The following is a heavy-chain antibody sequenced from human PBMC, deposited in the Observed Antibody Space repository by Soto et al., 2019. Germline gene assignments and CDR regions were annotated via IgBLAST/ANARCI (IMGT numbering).Heavy chain of an antibody. CDR2: IYYSGST. D-gene: IGHD3-16*01. CDR3: ARLIVAAEGIDG. Sequence: SETLSLTCTVSGGSVSSGSYYWSWIRQPPGKGLEWIGYIYYSGSTNYNPSLKTRVTISVDTSKNQLSLKLSSVNAAEKGVYYWARLIVAAEGIDGWGQGTTVTVSS. J-gene: IGHJ6*02. V-gene: IGHV4-61*01. CDR1: GGSVSSGSYY.